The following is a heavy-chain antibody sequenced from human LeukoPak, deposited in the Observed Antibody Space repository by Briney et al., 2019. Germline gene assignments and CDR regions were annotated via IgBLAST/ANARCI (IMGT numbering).Heavy chain of an antibody. V-gene: IGHV4-39*07. CDR3: ARDRREYAFDI. J-gene: IGHJ3*02. Sequence: SETLSLTCTVSGGSISSSSYYWGWIRQPPGKGLEWIGSIYYSGSTYYNPSLKSRVTISVDTSKNQFSLKLSSVTAADTAVYYCARDRREYAFDIWGQGTMVTVSS. CDR1: GGSISSSSYY. CDR2: IYYSGST. D-gene: IGHD3-10*01.